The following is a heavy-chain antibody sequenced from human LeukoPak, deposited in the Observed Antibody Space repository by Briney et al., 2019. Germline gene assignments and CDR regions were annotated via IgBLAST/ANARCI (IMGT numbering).Heavy chain of an antibody. J-gene: IGHJ5*02. CDR2: IYTSGST. D-gene: IGHD3-10*01. V-gene: IGHV4-4*09. Sequence: SETLSLTCTVSGGSISSYYWSWIRQPPGKGLEWIGYIYTSGSTNYNPSLKSRVTISVDTSKNQFSVKLSSVTAADTAVYYCARRLAYGSGSYYRGWFDPWGQGTLVTVSS. CDR3: ARRLAYGSGSYYRGWFDP. CDR1: GGSISSYY.